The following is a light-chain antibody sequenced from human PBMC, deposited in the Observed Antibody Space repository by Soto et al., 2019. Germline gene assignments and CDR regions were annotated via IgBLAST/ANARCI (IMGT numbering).Light chain of an antibody. Sequence: QSVLTQPASVSGSPGQSITISCTGASSDLGSYDLVSWYQQHPGKAPKTIIYEVTKRPSGVSKRFSGSKSGNTASLTISGLQPEDEADYYCFSYTSSGTYVFGTGTKVTVL. J-gene: IGLJ1*01. CDR3: FSYTSSGTYV. CDR1: SSDLGSYDL. CDR2: EVT. V-gene: IGLV2-14*02.